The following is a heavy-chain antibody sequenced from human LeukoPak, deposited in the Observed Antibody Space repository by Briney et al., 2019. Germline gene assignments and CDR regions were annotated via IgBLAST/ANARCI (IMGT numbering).Heavy chain of an antibody. CDR3: AKLLGPVATSDY. CDR2: VKPEESHK. CDR1: GFTFSTNW. D-gene: IGHD3-16*01. Sequence: GGSLRLSCEASGFTFSTNWMSWVRQAPGKGLEWVASVKPEESHKCYLDPLKGRFAISRDNSKYSLSLQMNSLGAEDTGVYYCAKLLGPVATSDYWGEGALVTVSS. J-gene: IGHJ4*02. V-gene: IGHV3-7*01.